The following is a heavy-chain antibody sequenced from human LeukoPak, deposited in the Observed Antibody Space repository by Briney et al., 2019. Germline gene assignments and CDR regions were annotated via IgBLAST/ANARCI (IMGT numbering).Heavy chain of an antibody. D-gene: IGHD3-10*01. J-gene: IGHJ5*02. CDR1: GGSFSGYY. Sequence: SETLSLTCAVYGGSFSGYYWSWIRQPPGKGLEWIGEINHSGSTNYNPSLKSRVTKSVDTSKNQFSLKLSSVTAADTAVYYCARGVRGGWFDPWGQGTLVTVSS. V-gene: IGHV4-34*01. CDR2: INHSGST. CDR3: ARGVRGGWFDP.